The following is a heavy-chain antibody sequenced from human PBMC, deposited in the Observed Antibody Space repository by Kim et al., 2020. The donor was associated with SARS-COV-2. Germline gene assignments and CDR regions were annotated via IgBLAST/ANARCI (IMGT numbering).Heavy chain of an antibody. Sequence: GGSLRLSCAASGFTFSSYSMNWVRQAPGKGLEWVSSISSSSSYIYYADSVKGRFTISRDNAKNSLYLQMNSLRAEDTAVYYCARETYYYDSSGSNIGGAFDIWGQGTMVTVSS. CDR2: ISSSSSYI. J-gene: IGHJ3*02. V-gene: IGHV3-21*01. D-gene: IGHD3-22*01. CDR3: ARETYYYDSSGSNIGGAFDI. CDR1: GFTFSSYS.